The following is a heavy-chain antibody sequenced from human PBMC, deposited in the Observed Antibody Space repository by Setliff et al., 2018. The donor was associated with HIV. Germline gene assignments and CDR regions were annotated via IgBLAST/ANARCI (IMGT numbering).Heavy chain of an antibody. V-gene: IGHV3-23*01. J-gene: IGHJ4*02. CDR2: FIGSADTM. CDR3: AKDPVRAHGGSGWYYFDS. Sequence: QPGGSLRLSCVVSGFTLNTYAMSWVRQAPGKGLEWVAGFIGSADTMYYEDSVKGRFAISRDNSKNTLYLQMNNLRVEDTAIYYCAKDPVRAHGGSGWYYFDSWGQGTLVTVSS. CDR1: GFTLNTYA. D-gene: IGHD6-13*01.